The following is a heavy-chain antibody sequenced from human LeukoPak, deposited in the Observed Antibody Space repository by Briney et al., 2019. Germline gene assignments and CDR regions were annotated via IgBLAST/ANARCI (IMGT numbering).Heavy chain of an antibody. Sequence: PGGSLRLSCAAPGFTFSNHAMHWVRQAPGKGLEWVTLVWYDGNRKYYADSVKGRFTISRDNSKKSVYLQLNSLRPEDTAMYYCVSMVRGIGYWGQGALVTVSS. CDR2: VWYDGNRK. V-gene: IGHV3-30*02. CDR1: GFTFSNHA. D-gene: IGHD3-10*01. J-gene: IGHJ4*02. CDR3: VSMVRGIGY.